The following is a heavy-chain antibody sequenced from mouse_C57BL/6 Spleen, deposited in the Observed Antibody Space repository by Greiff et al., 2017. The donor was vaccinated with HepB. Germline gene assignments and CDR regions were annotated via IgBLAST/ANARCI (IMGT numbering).Heavy chain of an antibody. CDR3: TRERGTDFDY. CDR1: GYTFTDYE. J-gene: IGHJ2*01. Sequence: LQESGAELVRPGASVTLSCKASGYTFTDYEMHWVKQTPVHGLEWIGAIDPETGGTAYNQKFKGKAILTADKSSSTAYMELRSLTSEDSAVYYCTRERGTDFDYWGQGTTLTVSS. CDR2: IDPETGGT. V-gene: IGHV1-15*01. D-gene: IGHD2-14*01.